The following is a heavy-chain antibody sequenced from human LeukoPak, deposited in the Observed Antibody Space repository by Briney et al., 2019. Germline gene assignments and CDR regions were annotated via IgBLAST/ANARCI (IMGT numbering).Heavy chain of an antibody. V-gene: IGHV3-43*02. CDR3: AKDLAMVVTLYYYYMDV. CDR2: ISGDGGST. CDR1: GFTFDDYA. Sequence: PGGSLRLSCAAPGFTFDDYAMHWVRQAPGKGLEWVSLISGDGGSTYYADSVKGRFTISRDNSKNSLYLQMNSLRTEDTALYYCAKDLAMVVTLYYYYMDVWGKGTTVTVSS. D-gene: IGHD4-23*01. J-gene: IGHJ6*03.